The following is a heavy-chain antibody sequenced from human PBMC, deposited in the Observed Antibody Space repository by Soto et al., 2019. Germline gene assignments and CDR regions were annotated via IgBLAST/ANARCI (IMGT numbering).Heavy chain of an antibody. Sequence: PGGSLRLSCATSGFTFSSYEMNWVRQAPGKGLEWVSYISSSGSTIYYADSVKGRFTISRDNAKNSLYLQMDSLRAEDTAAYYCARDQEAGSFFPYYYGMDVWGQGTTVTVSS. D-gene: IGHD6-13*01. CDR3: ARDQEAGSFFPYYYGMDV. J-gene: IGHJ6*02. CDR1: GFTFSSYE. CDR2: ISSSGSTI. V-gene: IGHV3-48*03.